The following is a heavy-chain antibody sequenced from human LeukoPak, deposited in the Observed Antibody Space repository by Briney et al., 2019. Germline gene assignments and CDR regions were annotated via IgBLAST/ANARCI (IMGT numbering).Heavy chain of an antibody. CDR1: GFTFSSFA. Sequence: GGSLRVSCAASGFTFSSFAMSWVRQAPGKGLEWVSALSGSGSNTYFADSVKGRFTISRDNSKNTLYLQMNSLRVEDTAVYYCARWDYYGRGAFDVWGQGTMVTVSS. V-gene: IGHV3-23*01. CDR3: ARWDYYGRGAFDV. CDR2: LSGSGSNT. J-gene: IGHJ3*01. D-gene: IGHD3-10*01.